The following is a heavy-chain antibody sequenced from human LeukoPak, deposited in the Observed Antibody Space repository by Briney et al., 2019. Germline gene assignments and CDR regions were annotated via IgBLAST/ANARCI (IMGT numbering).Heavy chain of an antibody. CDR1: GGSFSGYY. CDR2: INHSGST. D-gene: IGHD4-17*01. V-gene: IGHV4-34*01. J-gene: IGHJ5*02. CDR3: ARVWGDYGDYFRSSRDQYNWFDP. Sequence: SETLSLTCAVYGGSFSGYYWSWIRQPPGKGLEWIGEINHSGSTNYNPSLKSRVTISVDTSKNQFSLKLSSVTAADTAVYYCARVWGDYGDYFRSSRDQYNWFDPWGQETLVTVSS.